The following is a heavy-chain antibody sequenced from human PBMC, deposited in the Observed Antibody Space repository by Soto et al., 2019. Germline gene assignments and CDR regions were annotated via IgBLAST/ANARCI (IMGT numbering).Heavy chain of an antibody. Sequence: ASVKVSCKASGYTFTSYGISWVRQAPGQGLEWMGWISAYNGNTNYAQKLQVRVTMTTDTSTSTAYMELRSLRSDDTAVYYCARDCSSTSCDAFDIWGQGTMVTVSS. CDR3: ARDCSSTSCDAFDI. CDR1: GYTFTSYG. V-gene: IGHV1-18*01. D-gene: IGHD2-2*01. J-gene: IGHJ3*02. CDR2: ISAYNGNT.